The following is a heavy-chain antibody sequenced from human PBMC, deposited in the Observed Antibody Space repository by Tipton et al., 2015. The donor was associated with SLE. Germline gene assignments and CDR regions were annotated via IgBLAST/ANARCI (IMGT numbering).Heavy chain of an antibody. J-gene: IGHJ6*03. CDR3: ASWDYYYMDV. CDR1: GGSFSGYY. D-gene: IGHD7-27*01. Sequence: TLSLTCAVYGGSFSGYYWSWIRQPLGKGLEWIGEISHSGSTNYNPSLKSRVTISVDTSKNQFSLKLTSVTAADTSVYYCASWDYYYMDVWGKGTAVTVSS. CDR2: ISHSGST. V-gene: IGHV4-34*01.